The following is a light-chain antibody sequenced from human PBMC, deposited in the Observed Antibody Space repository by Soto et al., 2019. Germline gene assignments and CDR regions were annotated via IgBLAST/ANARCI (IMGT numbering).Light chain of an antibody. V-gene: IGKV3-20*01. J-gene: IGKJ2*01. CDR1: QSVSSSY. CDR2: GAS. CDR3: QQYGSSPPRYT. Sequence: EIVLTQSPGTLSLSPGERASLSCRASQSVSSSYLAWYQQKPGQAPRLLIYGASSRATGIPDRFSGIGSGTEFTLTISRLEPEDFAVYYCQQYGSSPPRYTFGQRTKLEIK.